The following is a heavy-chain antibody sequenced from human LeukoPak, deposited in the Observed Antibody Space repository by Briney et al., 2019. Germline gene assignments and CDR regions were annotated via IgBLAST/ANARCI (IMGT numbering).Heavy chain of an antibody. J-gene: IGHJ4*02. CDR1: GSTSSTHR. CDR3: AKILRGTYYFDL. D-gene: IGHD1-26*01. Sequence: PGKSLRLSCTASGSTSSTHRMTWVRQAPGQGLEWVSAISVNSVTIYYADSVKGRFTISRDNSKNTLYLQMYSLRAEDTAVYYCAKILRGTYYFDLWGQGTLVTVSS. CDR2: ISVNSVTI. V-gene: IGHV3-23*01.